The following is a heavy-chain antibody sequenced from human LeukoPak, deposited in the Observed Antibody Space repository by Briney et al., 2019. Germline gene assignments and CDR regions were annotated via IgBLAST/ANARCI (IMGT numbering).Heavy chain of an antibody. V-gene: IGHV4-59*01. Sequence: SSETLSLTCTVSGGSISSYYWSWIRQPPGKGLEWIGYIYYSGSTNYNPSLKSRVTISIDTSKNQFSLKLSSVPAADTAVYYCARDLVTVTKGFDIWGQGTMVSVSS. J-gene: IGHJ3*02. CDR1: GGSISSYY. CDR2: IYYSGST. D-gene: IGHD4-17*01. CDR3: ARDLVTVTKGFDI.